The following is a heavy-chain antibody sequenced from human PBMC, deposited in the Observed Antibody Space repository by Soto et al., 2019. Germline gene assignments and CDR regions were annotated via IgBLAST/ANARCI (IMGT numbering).Heavy chain of an antibody. CDR1: GGSMSHYY. CDR2: IYYSGST. V-gene: IGHV4-59*01. D-gene: IGHD1-26*01. CDR3: ARAAYSGSDGWFDP. Sequence: SETLSLTCTVSGGSMSHYYWSWIRQPPGKGLEWIGNIYYSGSTLYNPSLESRVTISVDTSKNQFSLTVSSVTAADTAVYFCARAAYSGSDGWFDPWGQGTLVTVS. J-gene: IGHJ5*02.